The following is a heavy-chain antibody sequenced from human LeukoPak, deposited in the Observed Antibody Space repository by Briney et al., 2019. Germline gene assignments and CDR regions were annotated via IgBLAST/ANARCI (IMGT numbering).Heavy chain of an antibody. CDR1: GYSISNGYY. Sequence: PSETLSLTCAVSGYSISNGYYWVWIRQPPGLGLEWIGSLYHSDSAYYNTSLRSRVSMSVDTSKNQFSLTLSFVTAADTAVYYCARQHDSYYYYYIDVWGSGTTVTVSS. V-gene: IGHV4-38-2*01. CDR3: ARQHDSYYYYYIDV. J-gene: IGHJ6*03. CDR2: LYHSDSA.